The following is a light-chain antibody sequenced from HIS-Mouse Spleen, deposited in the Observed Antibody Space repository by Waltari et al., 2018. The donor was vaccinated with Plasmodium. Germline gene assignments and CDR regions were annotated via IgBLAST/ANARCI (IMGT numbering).Light chain of an antibody. CDR2: GAS. V-gene: IGKV3-20*01. CDR1: QSVSSSY. J-gene: IGKJ5*01. Sequence: EFVLTQSPGTLSLSPGERATLSFRASQSVSSSYLAWYQQKPGQAPSLLILGASSRATGIPDSFSGSGSGTDFTLTISRLEPEDFAVYYCQQYGSSPITFGQGTRLEIK. CDR3: QQYGSSPIT.